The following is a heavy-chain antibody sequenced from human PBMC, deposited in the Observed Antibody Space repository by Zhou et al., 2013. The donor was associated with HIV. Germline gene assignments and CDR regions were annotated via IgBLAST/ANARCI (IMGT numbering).Heavy chain of an antibody. CDR3: AATYMTSSGTILFDS. CDR1: GGIVISIA. J-gene: IGHJ4*02. CDR2: IIPITGTA. V-gene: IGHV1-69*05. D-gene: IGHD2-21*01. Sequence: QVQLLQSGTEVKKPGSSVTVSCKASGGIVISIAISWVRQAPGQGLEWMGGIIPITGTANYVQNLQGRVTVTTDDSTGTAYMDLASLTSEDTGIYYCAATYMTSSGTILFDSWGQGTLVTVSS.